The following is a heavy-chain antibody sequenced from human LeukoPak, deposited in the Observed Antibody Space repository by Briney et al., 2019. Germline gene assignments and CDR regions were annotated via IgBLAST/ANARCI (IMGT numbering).Heavy chain of an antibody. CDR3: AHGSMYQLDY. CDR1: GFTFNTYA. J-gene: IGHJ4*02. D-gene: IGHD2-2*01. Sequence: GGSLRLSCSASGFTFNTYAMSWVRQAPGRAMEWVSAITASGGPTYYADSVKGRFTISRDNAKNTLYLQMNSLRAEDTAVYYCAHGSMYQLDYWGQGTLVTVSS. V-gene: IGHV3-23*01. CDR2: ITASGGPT.